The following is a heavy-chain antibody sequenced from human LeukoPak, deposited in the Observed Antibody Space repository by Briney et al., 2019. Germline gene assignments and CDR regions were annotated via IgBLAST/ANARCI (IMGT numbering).Heavy chain of an antibody. CDR1: GYTFTSYD. D-gene: IGHD2-2*01. CDR3: ARARRIVVVPAASRDNYYYYMDV. J-gene: IGHJ6*03. CDR2: MNPNSGNT. Sequence: ASVKVSCKASGYTFTSYDINWVRQATGQGLEWMGWMNPNSGNTGYAQKFQGRVTITRNTSISTAYMGLSSLRSEDTAVYYCARARRIVVVPAASRDNYYYYMDVWGKGTTVTVSS. V-gene: IGHV1-8*03.